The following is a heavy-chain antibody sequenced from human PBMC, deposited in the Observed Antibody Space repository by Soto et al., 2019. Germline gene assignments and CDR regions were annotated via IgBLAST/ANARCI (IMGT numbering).Heavy chain of an antibody. V-gene: IGHV4-59*08. CDR1: GGSISTYY. D-gene: IGHD6-13*01. Sequence: QVQLQESGPGLVKPSETLSLTCTVSGGSISTYYWSWIRRPPGKGLEWIGYIYYGGSPNYNPSLKSRVTMSVDTSQNQFSLKVISVTAADTAVYYCARHGSSWSFDYWGQGTLVTASS. J-gene: IGHJ4*02. CDR3: ARHGSSWSFDY. CDR2: IYYGGSP.